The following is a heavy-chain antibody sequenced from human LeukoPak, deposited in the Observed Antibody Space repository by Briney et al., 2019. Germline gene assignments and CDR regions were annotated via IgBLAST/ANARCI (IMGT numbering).Heavy chain of an antibody. D-gene: IGHD1-7*01. Sequence: SVKVSCKASGGTFSSYAISRVRQSPGQGLEWMGGIIPIFGTANYAQKFQGRVTITADESTSTAYIELSSLRSEDTAVYYCARWYNWNYVAYFDYWGQGTLVTVSS. CDR3: ARWYNWNYVAYFDY. J-gene: IGHJ4*02. CDR2: IIPIFGTA. CDR1: GGTFSSYA. V-gene: IGHV1-69*13.